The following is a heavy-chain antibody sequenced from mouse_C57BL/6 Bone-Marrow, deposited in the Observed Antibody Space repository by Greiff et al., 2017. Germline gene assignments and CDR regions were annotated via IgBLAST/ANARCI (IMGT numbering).Heavy chain of an antibody. CDR2: ISSGGSYT. CDR1: GFTFSSYG. CDR3: ARQGYYGAMDY. D-gene: IGHD1-1*01. Sequence: EVQLVESGGDLVKPGGSLKLSCAASGFTFSSYGMSWVRQTPDKRLEWVATISSGGSYTYYPDSVKGRFTISRDNAKNTLYLEMSGLKSEDTAMYYCARQGYYGAMDYWGQGTSVTVSS. V-gene: IGHV5-6*01. J-gene: IGHJ4*01.